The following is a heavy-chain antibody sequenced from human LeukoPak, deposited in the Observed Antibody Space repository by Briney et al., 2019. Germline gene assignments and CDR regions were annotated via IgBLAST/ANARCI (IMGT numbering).Heavy chain of an antibody. CDR1: GGSISSGGYY. CDR2: IYYSGST. J-gene: IGHJ6*02. V-gene: IGHV4-31*03. Sequence: PSQTLSLTCTVSGGSISSGGYYWSWIRQHPGKGLEWIGYIYYSGSTYYNPSLKSRVTISVDTSKNQFSLKLSSVTAADTAVYYCARDVGVRSYYYYGMDAWGQGPTVTVS. CDR3: ARDVGVRSYYYYGMDA. D-gene: IGHD2-15*01.